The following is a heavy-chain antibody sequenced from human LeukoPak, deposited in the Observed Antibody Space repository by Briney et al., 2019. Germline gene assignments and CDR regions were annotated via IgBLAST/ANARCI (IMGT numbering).Heavy chain of an antibody. CDR2: IATSSDYI. CDR3: ARGRSITILRGVAISDGFDI. Sequence: GGSLRLSCAASGFTFSTYSMNCVRQAPGEGLEWVSSIATSSDYIYSAGSLKGRFTISRDNAKNSLYLHMNSLRPDDTAVYYCARGRSITILRGVAISDGFDIWGQGTKVTVS. D-gene: IGHD3-10*01. J-gene: IGHJ3*02. CDR1: GFTFSTYS. V-gene: IGHV3-21*06.